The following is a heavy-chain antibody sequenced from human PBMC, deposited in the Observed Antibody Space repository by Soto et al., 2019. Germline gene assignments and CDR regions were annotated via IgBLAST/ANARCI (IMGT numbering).Heavy chain of an antibody. Sequence: SETLSLTCTVSGGSISSGGYYWSWIRQHPGKGLEWIGYIYYSGSTYYNPSLKSRVTISVDTSKNQFSLKLSSVTAADTAVYYCACSTASYYYGSGSFGTIFDYWGQGTLVTVSS. CDR1: GGSISSGGYY. V-gene: IGHV4-31*03. J-gene: IGHJ4*02. CDR3: ACSTASYYYGSGSFGTIFDY. D-gene: IGHD3-10*01. CDR2: IYYSGST.